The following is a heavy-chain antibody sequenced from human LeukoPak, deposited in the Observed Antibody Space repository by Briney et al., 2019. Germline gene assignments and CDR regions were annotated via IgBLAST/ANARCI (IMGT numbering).Heavy chain of an antibody. CDR3: ARGTYYYDSSGYGSYLY. D-gene: IGHD3-22*01. V-gene: IGHV3-11*04. J-gene: IGHJ4*02. CDR2: ISSSGSTI. Sequence: GGSLRLSCAASGFTFSNAWMSWVRQAPGKGLEWVSYISSSGSTIYYADSVKGRFTISRDNAKNSLYLQMNSLRAEDTAVYYCARGTYYYDSSGYGSYLYWGQGTLVTVSS. CDR1: GFTFSNAW.